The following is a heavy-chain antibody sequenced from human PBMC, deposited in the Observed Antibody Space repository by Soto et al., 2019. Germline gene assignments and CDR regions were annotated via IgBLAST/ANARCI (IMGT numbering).Heavy chain of an antibody. CDR1: GGSISSFTYY. V-gene: IGHV4-39*01. J-gene: IGHJ5*02. Sequence: SETLSLTCSVSGGSISSFTYYWGWIRQPPGKGLEWIGTVYYNENTYYNPSLKSRVTITVDTAKNQFSLNLRSVTAADTAMYFCARRERCYVSPGWFDPWGPGTLVTVSS. CDR3: ARRERCYVSPGWFDP. D-gene: IGHD1-1*01. CDR2: VYYNENT.